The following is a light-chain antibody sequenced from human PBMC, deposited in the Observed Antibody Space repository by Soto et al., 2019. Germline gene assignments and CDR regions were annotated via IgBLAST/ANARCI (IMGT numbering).Light chain of an antibody. Sequence: QSALTQPASVSGSPGQSITISCTGTSRDVGGYNYVSWHQQHPGKAPKVIITEVSNRPSGVSNRFSGSKSGNTASLTISGLPAEEEAEYYCSSYISSSTFVVFGGGTKVTVL. V-gene: IGLV2-14*01. CDR3: SSYISSSTFVV. CDR1: SRDVGGYNY. J-gene: IGLJ2*01. CDR2: EVS.